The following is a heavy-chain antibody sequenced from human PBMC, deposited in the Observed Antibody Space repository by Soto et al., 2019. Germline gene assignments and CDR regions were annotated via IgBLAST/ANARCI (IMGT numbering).Heavy chain of an antibody. Sequence: PGGSLRLSCAASGFTFSSYDMHWVRQAPGKGLEWVAVISYDGSNKYYADSVKGRFTISRDNSKNTLYLQMNSLRAEDTAVYYCAKEGGLSGSYYISSSYYFDYWGQGT. CDR3: AKEGGLSGSYYISSSYYFDY. CDR1: GFTFSSYD. J-gene: IGHJ4*02. D-gene: IGHD1-26*01. CDR2: ISYDGSNK. V-gene: IGHV3-30*18.